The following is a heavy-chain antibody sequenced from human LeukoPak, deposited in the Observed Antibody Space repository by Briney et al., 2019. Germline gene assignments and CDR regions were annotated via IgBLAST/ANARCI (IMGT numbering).Heavy chain of an antibody. CDR3: ARAIGRRYCSSTSCYSGSSYYYYGMDV. D-gene: IGHD2-2*02. CDR1: GFTFSSYA. CDR2: ISYDGSNK. J-gene: IGHJ6*02. V-gene: IGHV3-30-3*01. Sequence: PGRSLRLSCAASGFTFSSYAMHWVRQAPGKGLEWVAVISYDGSNKYYADSVKGRFTISRDNSKNTLYLQMNSLRAEDTAVYYCARAIGRRYCSSTSCYSGSSYYYYGMDVWGQRTTVTVSS.